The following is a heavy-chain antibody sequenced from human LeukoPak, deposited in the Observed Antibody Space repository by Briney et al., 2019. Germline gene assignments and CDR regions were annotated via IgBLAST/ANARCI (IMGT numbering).Heavy chain of an antibody. D-gene: IGHD2-21*01. V-gene: IGHV3-23*01. J-gene: IGHJ6*02. CDR2: ISGSADST. Sequence: GGSLRLSCAASGFTFTNYAMGWVRQAPGKGLEWVSGISGSADSTYYADSVKGRFTISRDNAKNSLYLQMNNLRAEDTAVYYCARYCGGDCYGMDVWGQGTTVTVSS. CDR3: ARYCGGDCYGMDV. CDR1: GFTFTNYA.